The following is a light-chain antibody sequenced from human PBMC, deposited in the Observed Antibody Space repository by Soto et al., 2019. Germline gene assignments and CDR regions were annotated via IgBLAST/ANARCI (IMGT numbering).Light chain of an antibody. CDR2: GAS. CDR3: QQHDSSPPMST. Sequence: EILVTQSPGSLSLSPGERATLSCRASQSVSSSYLAWYQQKPGQAPRLLIYGASSRATGIPDRFSGSGSGTDCTLSISRLEPEVFALYYCQQHDSSPPMSTFGQG. J-gene: IGKJ2*01. V-gene: IGKV3-20*01. CDR1: QSVSSSY.